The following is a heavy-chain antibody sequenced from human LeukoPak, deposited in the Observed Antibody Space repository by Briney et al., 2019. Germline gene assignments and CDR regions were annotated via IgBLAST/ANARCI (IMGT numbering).Heavy chain of an antibody. V-gene: IGHV4-59*08. D-gene: IGHD3-10*01. CDR2: IYYSGST. CDR3: ARQYYYGSGSTLFDY. CDR1: GGSISSYY. J-gene: IGHJ4*02. Sequence: PSETLSLTCTVSGGSISSYYWSWIRQPPGKGLEWIGYIYYSGSTNYNPSLKSRVTISVDTSKNQFSLKLSSVTAADTAVYYCARQYYYGSGSTLFDYWGQGTLVTVSS.